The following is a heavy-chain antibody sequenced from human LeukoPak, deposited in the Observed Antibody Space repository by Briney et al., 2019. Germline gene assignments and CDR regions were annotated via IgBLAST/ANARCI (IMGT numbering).Heavy chain of an antibody. CDR1: GFTFNTYA. V-gene: IGHV3-23*01. CDR3: AKGKGSSPSSIDW. D-gene: IGHD2-15*01. J-gene: IGHJ4*02. Sequence: GGSLRLSCAASGFTFNTYAMSWVRQAPGKGLEWASAISGSAGSTYYADSVKGRFTISRDNSKNILYLQIHSLRAEDTAVYYCAKGKGSSPSSIDWWGQGTLVTVSS. CDR2: ISGSAGST.